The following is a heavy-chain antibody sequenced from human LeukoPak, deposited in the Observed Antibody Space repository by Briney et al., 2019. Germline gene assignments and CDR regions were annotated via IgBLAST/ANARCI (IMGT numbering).Heavy chain of an antibody. J-gene: IGHJ4*02. CDR2: IYPGDSDT. V-gene: IGHV5-51*01. CDR3: AGRQFSGSYTRGYFDY. CDR1: GYSFTSYW. Sequence: GESRKISCKGSGYSFTSYWIGWVRQMPGKGLEWMGIIYPGDSDTRYSPSFQGQVTISADKSISTAYLQWSSLKASDTAMYYCAGRQFSGSYTRGYFDYWGQGTLVSVST. D-gene: IGHD1-26*01.